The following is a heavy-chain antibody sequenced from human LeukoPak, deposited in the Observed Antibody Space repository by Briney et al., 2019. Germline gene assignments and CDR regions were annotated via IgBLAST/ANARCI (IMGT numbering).Heavy chain of an antibody. Sequence: GGSLRLSCAASGFTFSSYGMHWVRRAPGKGLEWVAFIRYDGSNKYYADSVKGRFTISRDNSKNTLYLQMNSLRAEDTAVYYCARQELVVPSAFDIWGQGTMVTVSS. CDR2: IRYDGSNK. CDR1: GFTFSSYG. D-gene: IGHD6-6*01. J-gene: IGHJ3*02. CDR3: ARQELVVPSAFDI. V-gene: IGHV3-30*02.